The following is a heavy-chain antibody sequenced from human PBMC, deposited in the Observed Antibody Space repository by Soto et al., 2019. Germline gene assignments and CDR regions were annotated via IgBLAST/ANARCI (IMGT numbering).Heavy chain of an antibody. CDR3: ARARLDTAMVRRGYWFDP. CDR2: IYYSGST. Sequence: SETLSLTCTVSGGSISSGGYYWSWIRQHPGKGLEWIGYIYYSGSTYYNPSLKSRVTISVDTSKNQFSLKLSSVTAADTAVYYCARARLDTAMVRRGYWFDPRGQGTPVTVSS. D-gene: IGHD5-18*01. CDR1: GGSISSGGYY. J-gene: IGHJ5*02. V-gene: IGHV4-31*03.